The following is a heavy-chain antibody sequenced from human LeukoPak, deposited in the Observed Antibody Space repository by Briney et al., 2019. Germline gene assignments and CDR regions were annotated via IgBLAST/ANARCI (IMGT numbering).Heavy chain of an antibody. D-gene: IGHD4-11*01. J-gene: IGHJ4*02. CDR1: GGSISSYY. CDR2: IYYSGST. Sequence: SETLSLTCTVSGGSISSYYWSWIRQPPGKGLEWIGYIYYSGSTDYNPSLKSRVTIPVDTSKNQFSLKLSSVTAADTAVYYCAREGVTKYYFDYWGQGTLVTVSS. CDR3: AREGVTKYYFDY. V-gene: IGHV4-59*01.